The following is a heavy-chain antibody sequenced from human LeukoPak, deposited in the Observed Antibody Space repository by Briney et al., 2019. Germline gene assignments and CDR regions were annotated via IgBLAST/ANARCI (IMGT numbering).Heavy chain of an antibody. CDR3: ARAQYSYGSGPFDY. Sequence: GGSLRLSCAASGFTFDDYAMHWVRQAPGKGLEWVAVISYDGSNKYYADSVKGRFTISRDNSKNTLYLQMNSLRAEDTAVYYCARAQYSYGSGPFDYWGQGTLVTVSS. J-gene: IGHJ4*02. V-gene: IGHV3-30-3*01. CDR1: GFTFDDYA. CDR2: ISYDGSNK. D-gene: IGHD5-18*01.